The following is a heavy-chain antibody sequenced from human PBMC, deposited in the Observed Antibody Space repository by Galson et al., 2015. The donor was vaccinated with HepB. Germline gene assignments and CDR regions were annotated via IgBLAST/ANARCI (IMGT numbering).Heavy chain of an antibody. CDR3: AKGRYCSAGTCYPIGGMDV. Sequence: SLRLSCAASGFTFSNYAMHWVRQAPGKGLEWVAVISYDGSNEYYVDSVKGRFIISRDNFKSTLYLQMNSLRTEDTAVYYCAKGRYCSAGTCYPIGGMDVWGQGTTVTVSS. CDR2: ISYDGSNE. J-gene: IGHJ6*02. CDR1: GFTFSNYA. D-gene: IGHD2-15*01. V-gene: IGHV3-30*18.